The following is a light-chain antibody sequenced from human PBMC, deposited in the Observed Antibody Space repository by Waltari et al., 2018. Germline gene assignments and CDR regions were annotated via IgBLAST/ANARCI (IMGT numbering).Light chain of an antibody. J-gene: IGKJ2*01. CDR1: QNISAY. CDR2: ATS. Sequence: DIQMTQSPSSLSASVGDRVTISCRASQNISAYLNWYQQKPGKAPKLLIYATSSLQSGVPSRFSGSGSGVHFTLTINSLQPEDFATYYCQQSYTTPRTFGQGTNLEI. V-gene: IGKV1-39*01. CDR3: QQSYTTPRT.